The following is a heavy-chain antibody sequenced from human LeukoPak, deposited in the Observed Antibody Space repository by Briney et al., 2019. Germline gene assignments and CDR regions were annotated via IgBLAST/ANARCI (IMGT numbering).Heavy chain of an antibody. V-gene: IGHV1-2*02. J-gene: IGHJ5*02. Sequence: ASVKVPCKASGYTFTGYYMNWVRQAPGQGLEWMGWINPNSGRTNYAQNFQGRVTMTRDPSISTAYMELSGLTSNDTAVYYCARTREYSSSWYFPPFDPWGQGTLVTVSS. D-gene: IGHD6-13*01. CDR2: INPNSGRT. CDR3: ARTREYSSSWYFPPFDP. CDR1: GYTFTGYY.